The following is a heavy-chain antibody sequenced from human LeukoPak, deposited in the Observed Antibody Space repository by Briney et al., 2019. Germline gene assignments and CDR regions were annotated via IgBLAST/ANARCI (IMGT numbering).Heavy chain of an antibody. CDR2: ISGSAGTT. V-gene: IGHV3-23*01. CDR1: GITFSSNV. Sequence: GGSLRLSCAASGITFSSNVMSWVRQAPGKGLEWVSGISGSAGTTYYADSVEGRFTISRDSSKNTLYLQMNSLRAEDTAVYYCANSNWNTFDYWGQGTLVTVSS. D-gene: IGHD1/OR15-1a*01. CDR3: ANSNWNTFDY. J-gene: IGHJ4*02.